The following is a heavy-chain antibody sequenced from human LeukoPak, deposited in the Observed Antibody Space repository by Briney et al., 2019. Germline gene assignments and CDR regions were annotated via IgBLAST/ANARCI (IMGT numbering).Heavy chain of an antibody. CDR2: INHSGSA. Sequence: SETLSLTCAVNGGSFGGDYWNWIRQPPGKGLEWIGEINHSGSANYNPSLKSRATISVDTSKNQFSLKLSSVTAADTALYYCARKVYGQYFFDYWGLGTLVTVSS. CDR1: GGSFGGDY. J-gene: IGHJ4*01. V-gene: IGHV4-34*01. D-gene: IGHD2/OR15-2a*01. CDR3: ARKVYGQYFFDY.